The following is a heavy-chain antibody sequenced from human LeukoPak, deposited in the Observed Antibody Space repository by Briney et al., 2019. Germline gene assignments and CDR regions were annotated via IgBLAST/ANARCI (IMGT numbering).Heavy chain of an antibody. Sequence: GGSLRLSCTVSGLTVSSNSMSGVGQAPGKGLDGVSFIYSDNTHYSASVKGRFTISRDNSKNTLYLQMNSLRAEDTAVYYCARRAGAYSHPYDYWGQGTLVTVSS. CDR1: GLTVSSNS. CDR2: IYSDNT. D-gene: IGHD4/OR15-4a*01. CDR3: ARRAGAYSHPYDY. V-gene: IGHV3-53*01. J-gene: IGHJ4*02.